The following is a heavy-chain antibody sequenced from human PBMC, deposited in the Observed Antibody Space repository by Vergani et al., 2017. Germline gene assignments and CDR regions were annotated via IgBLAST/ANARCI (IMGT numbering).Heavy chain of an antibody. Sequence: QVQLVQSGAEVKKPGASVKVSCKASGYTFSTYGISWVRQAPGKGLEWIGYVFRNGNVNYNPSFNFRVAIDTSNNELSLRVTSVTAADTAVYYCARDFGGEWYFDLWGRGATVTVSS. J-gene: IGHJ2*01. D-gene: IGHD4-23*01. CDR3: ARDFGGEWYFDL. V-gene: IGHV1-18*01. CDR2: VFRNGNV. CDR1: GYTFSTYG.